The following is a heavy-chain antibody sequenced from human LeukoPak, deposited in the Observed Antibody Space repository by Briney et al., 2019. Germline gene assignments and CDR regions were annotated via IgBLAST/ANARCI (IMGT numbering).Heavy chain of an antibody. Sequence: GGSLRLSCAASGFTFSSYWMSWVRQAPGKGLEWVANIKQDGSEKYYVDSVKGRFTISRDNAKNSLYLQMNSLRAEDTAVYYCARDSHYYDSSGLISTKYYHYYMDVWGKGTTVTVSS. D-gene: IGHD3-22*01. V-gene: IGHV3-7*01. CDR1: GFTFSSYW. J-gene: IGHJ6*03. CDR3: ARDSHYYDSSGLISTKYYHYYMDV. CDR2: IKQDGSEK.